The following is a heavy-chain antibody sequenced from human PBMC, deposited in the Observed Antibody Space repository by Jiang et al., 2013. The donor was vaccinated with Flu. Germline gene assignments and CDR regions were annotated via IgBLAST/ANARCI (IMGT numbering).Heavy chain of an antibody. CDR1: GYTFTTYW. Sequence: GAEVKKPGESLRISCKASGYTFTTYWIGWVRQMPGKGLEWMGIIYPGASDTRYSPSFEGQVTISADKSLSTAYLQWNSLKASDTAMYYCARGAVTTWHNWGQGTLVTVSS. V-gene: IGHV5-51*01. D-gene: IGHD4-17*01. CDR2: IYPGASDT. J-gene: IGHJ4*02. CDR3: ARGAVTTWHN.